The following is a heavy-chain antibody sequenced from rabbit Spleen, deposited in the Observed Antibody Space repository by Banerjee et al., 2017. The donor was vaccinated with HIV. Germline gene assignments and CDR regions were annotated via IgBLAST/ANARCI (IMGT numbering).Heavy chain of an antibody. Sequence: QEQLVESGGGLVQPEGSLTLTCTASGFSFSSSYWICWVRQAPGKGLEWIACIYDGSSGFTYFATWAKGRFTISKTSSTTVTLQMTRLTAADTATYFCARDTASSFSSYGMDLWGQGTLVTVS. CDR1: GFSFSSSYW. D-gene: IGHD8-1*01. J-gene: IGHJ6*01. V-gene: IGHV1S45*01. CDR2: IYDGSSGFT. CDR3: ARDTASSFSSYGMDL.